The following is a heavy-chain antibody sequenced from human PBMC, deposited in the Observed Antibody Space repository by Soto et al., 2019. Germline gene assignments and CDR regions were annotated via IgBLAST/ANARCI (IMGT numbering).Heavy chain of an antibody. CDR3: ARDRPIYFPRTGPEASDV. V-gene: IGHV3-30*04. D-gene: IGHD2-8*02. Sequence: QVQLVEAGGGVVQPGRSLRLSCAASGFTFSSYSMHWVRQAPGKGMEWVAVISYDGRNKYYADSVKGRFTISRDNSKDTFYLQIYSLRPEDTAMYYCARDRPIYFPRTGPEASDVWGQGTMVTVSS. J-gene: IGHJ3*01. CDR1: GFTFSSYS. CDR2: ISYDGRNK.